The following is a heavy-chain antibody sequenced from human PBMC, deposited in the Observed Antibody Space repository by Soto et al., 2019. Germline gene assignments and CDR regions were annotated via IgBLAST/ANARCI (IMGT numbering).Heavy chain of an antibody. CDR2: INHSGST. D-gene: IGHD4-17*01. J-gene: IGHJ6*02. CDR3: ARLTRVNGDRSKYYYGMDV. Sequence: PSETLSLTCAVYGGSFSGYYWSWIRQPPGKGLEWIGEINHSGSTNYNPSLKSRVTISVDTSKNQFSLKLSSVTAADTAVYYCARLTRVNGDRSKYYYGMDVWGQGTTVTVSS. CDR1: GGSFSGYY. V-gene: IGHV4-34*01.